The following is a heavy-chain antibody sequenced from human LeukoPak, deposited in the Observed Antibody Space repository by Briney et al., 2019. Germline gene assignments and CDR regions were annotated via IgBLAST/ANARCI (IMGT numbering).Heavy chain of an antibody. Sequence: PSETLSLTCTVSGGSISTYYWCWIRQPPEKGLEWIGYIYYSGSTKYNPSLKSRVTISVDTSKNQFSLKLSSVTAADTAVYYCARVYTELDAFDIWGQGTMVTVSS. D-gene: IGHD1-14*01. J-gene: IGHJ3*02. CDR2: IYYSGST. CDR1: GGSISTYY. V-gene: IGHV4-59*01. CDR3: ARVYTELDAFDI.